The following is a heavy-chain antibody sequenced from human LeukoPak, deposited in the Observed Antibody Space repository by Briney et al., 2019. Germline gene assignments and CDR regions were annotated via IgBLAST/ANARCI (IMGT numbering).Heavy chain of an antibody. CDR3: ARERDDYYFDY. D-gene: IGHD3-3*01. CDR2: ISRSGTII. Sequence: GGSLRLSCAASGFTFSGYEMNCVRQAPGKGLEWVSYISRSGTIISYADSVRGRLTISRDNAKNSLYLQMNSLRAEDTAVYYCARERDDYYFDYWGQGTLVTVSS. J-gene: IGHJ4*02. CDR1: GFTFSGYE. V-gene: IGHV3-48*03.